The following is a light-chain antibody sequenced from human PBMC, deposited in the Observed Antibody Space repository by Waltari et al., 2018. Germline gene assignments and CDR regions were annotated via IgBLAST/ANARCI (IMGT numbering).Light chain of an antibody. CDR3: QHYYSTPLT. Sequence: DIQMTQSPSSLSASVGDRVTITCRASHGITNDLAWYQQKPGETPKLLIYEASSLQSGIPSRFSGSGSGTDFTLTISSLQSEDFATYYCQHYYSTPLTFGGGTKVEIK. J-gene: IGKJ4*01. CDR1: HGITND. V-gene: IGKV1-NL1*01. CDR2: EAS.